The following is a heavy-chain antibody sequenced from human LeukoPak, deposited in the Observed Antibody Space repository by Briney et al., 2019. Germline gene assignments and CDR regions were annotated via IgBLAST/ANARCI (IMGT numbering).Heavy chain of an antibody. J-gene: IGHJ4*02. Sequence: PGGSLRLSCAASGFTFDDYAMHWVRQAPGKGLEWVSGISWNSGSIGYADSVKGRFTISRDNSKNTLYLQMNSLRAEDTAVYYCARAGYYDSSGWDDYWGQGTLVTVSS. D-gene: IGHD3-22*01. V-gene: IGHV3-9*01. CDR1: GFTFDDYA. CDR2: ISWNSGSI. CDR3: ARAGYYDSSGWDDY.